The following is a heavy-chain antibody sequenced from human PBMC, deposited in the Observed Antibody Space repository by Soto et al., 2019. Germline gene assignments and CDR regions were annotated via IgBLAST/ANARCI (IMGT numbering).Heavy chain of an antibody. CDR3: ASVRLTGSWFDP. D-gene: IGHD1-26*01. V-gene: IGHV4-4*07. Sequence: LTCTVSGGSISSYYWSWIRQPAGKGLEWIGRIYTSGSTNYNPSLKSRVAMSVDTSKNQFSLKLSSVTAADTAVYYCASVRLTGSWFDPWGQGPLVTVAS. CDR1: GGSISSYY. CDR2: IYTSGST. J-gene: IGHJ5*02.